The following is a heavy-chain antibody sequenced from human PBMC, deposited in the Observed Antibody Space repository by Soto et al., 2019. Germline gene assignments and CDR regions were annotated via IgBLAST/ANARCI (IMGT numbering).Heavy chain of an antibody. Sequence: PSETLSLTCTVSGGSISSYYWSWIRQPPGKGLEWIGYFYYSGSTNYNPSLKSRVTISVDTFKNQFSLKLSSVTAADTAVYYCARVTTGTDYYYYMDVWGKGTTVTVSS. CDR3: ARVTTGTDYYYYMDV. CDR1: GGSISSYY. D-gene: IGHD1-7*01. J-gene: IGHJ6*03. V-gene: IGHV4-59*01. CDR2: FYYSGST.